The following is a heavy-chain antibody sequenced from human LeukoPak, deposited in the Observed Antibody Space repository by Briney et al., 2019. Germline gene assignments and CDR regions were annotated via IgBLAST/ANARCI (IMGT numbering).Heavy chain of an antibody. CDR1: GFTFSDYY. J-gene: IGHJ5*02. CDR2: ISSSGSTI. CDR3: ARDNTIFCLDP. V-gene: IGHV3-11*01. D-gene: IGHD3-9*01. Sequence: GGSLRLSCAASGFTFSDYYMSWIRQAPGKGLEWVSYISSSGSTIYYADSVKGRFTISRDNAKNSLCLQMNSLRAEDTAVYYCARDNTIFCLDPWGQGTLVTVSS.